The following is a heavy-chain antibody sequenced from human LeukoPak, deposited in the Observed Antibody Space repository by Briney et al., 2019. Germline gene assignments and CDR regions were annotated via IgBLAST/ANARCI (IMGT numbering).Heavy chain of an antibody. V-gene: IGHV3-30*02. CDR3: AKHYYRSGTQKYYFDY. J-gene: IGHJ4*02. CDR1: GFIFSDYG. CDR2: VRNDGSDK. Sequence: GGSLRLSCAASGFIFSDYGMHWVRQAPGKGLEWVTLVRNDGSDKYYADSVKGRFTISTDNSKNTLYMQMNSLRPEHTAVYYCAKHYYRSGTQKYYFDYWGQGTLVTVSS. D-gene: IGHD3-10*01.